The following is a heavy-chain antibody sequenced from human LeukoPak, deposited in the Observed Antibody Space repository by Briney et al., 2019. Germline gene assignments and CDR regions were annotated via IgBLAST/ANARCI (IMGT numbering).Heavy chain of an antibody. J-gene: IGHJ4*02. Sequence: GGSLRPSVAASGFTFSSSGMHWVRQAPGKGREWVAYTRPDGIGGYYGDSVRGRFTISRDNSKNAVYLQMNSLRTEDTAVYYCAKERTLSDFWGQGILVTVSS. CDR3: AKERTLSDF. CDR1: GFTFSSSG. CDR2: TRPDGIGG. V-gene: IGHV3-30*02. D-gene: IGHD2/OR15-2a*01.